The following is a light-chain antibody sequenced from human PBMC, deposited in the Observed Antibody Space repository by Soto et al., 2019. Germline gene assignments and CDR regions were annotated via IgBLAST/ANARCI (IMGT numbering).Light chain of an antibody. J-gene: IGKJ1*01. CDR2: EAS. CDR3: QQDNDWPTWK. V-gene: IGKV3-15*01. Sequence: EKVMTQSPATLSVSPGERATLSCRASQSVGIKLGWYQQKPGQAPRLLIYEASTRAAGIPARFSGSGSGTEVTLTISSLQSEDFAVYDCQQDNDWPTWKFGHWTMVEMK. CDR1: QSVGIK.